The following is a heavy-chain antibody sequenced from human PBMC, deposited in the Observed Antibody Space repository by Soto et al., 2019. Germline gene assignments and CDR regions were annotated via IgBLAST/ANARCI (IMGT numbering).Heavy chain of an antibody. J-gene: IGHJ5*02. D-gene: IGHD2-2*01. CDR3: ARRVGSCSGTSCNGWFDP. V-gene: IGHV4-39*01. CDR2: IYHSGST. Sequence: SETLSLTCSVSGDSISKTTSYWGWIRQPPGKGLEWIGTIYHSGSTYYNPSLMSRVTLSIDKSKNQFSLKLNSVTAADTAVYYCARRVGSCSGTSCNGWFDPWGQGTQVTVS. CDR1: GDSISKTTSY.